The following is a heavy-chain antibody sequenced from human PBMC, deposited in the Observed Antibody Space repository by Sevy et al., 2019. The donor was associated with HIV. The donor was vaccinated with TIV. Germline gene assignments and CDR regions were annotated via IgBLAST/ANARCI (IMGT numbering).Heavy chain of an antibody. Sequence: GGSLRLSCAASGFTFSSYAMSWVRQAPGKGLEWVSSISISGDSVYYADSVKGRFTISRDNSKNTLYVQMNSLRAEDTAIYHCAKGGLGAPMDVWGQGTTVTVSS. CDR1: GFTFSSYA. D-gene: IGHD3-10*01. CDR2: ISISGDSV. V-gene: IGHV3-23*01. J-gene: IGHJ6*02. CDR3: AKGGLGAPMDV.